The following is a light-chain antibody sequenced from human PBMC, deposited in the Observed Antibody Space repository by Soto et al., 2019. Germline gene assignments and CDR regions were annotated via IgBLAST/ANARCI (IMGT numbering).Light chain of an antibody. J-gene: IGKJ2*01. CDR1: QTTNTW. Sequence: DIQMTQFPSTLSASVGDRVTITCRASQTTNTWLAWYQQKPGTAPKLLIYDASSLEGGVPSRFSASGSGTELTLTMSSLQPHDLATYYCQQYISYPYTFGQGTKVKIK. CDR2: DAS. V-gene: IGKV1-5*01. CDR3: QQYISYPYT.